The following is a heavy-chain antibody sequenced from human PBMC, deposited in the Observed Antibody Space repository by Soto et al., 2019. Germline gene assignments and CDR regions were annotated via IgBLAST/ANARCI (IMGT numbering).Heavy chain of an antibody. D-gene: IGHD5-12*01. Sequence: GGSLRLSCAASGFTFSSYSMNWVRQAPGKGLEWVSYISSSSSTIYYADSVKGRFTISRDNAKNSLYLQMNSLRAEDTAVYYCARYLWDIVATIDYFDYWGQGTLVTVSS. CDR1: GFTFSSYS. V-gene: IGHV3-48*01. J-gene: IGHJ4*02. CDR3: ARYLWDIVATIDYFDY. CDR2: ISSSSSTI.